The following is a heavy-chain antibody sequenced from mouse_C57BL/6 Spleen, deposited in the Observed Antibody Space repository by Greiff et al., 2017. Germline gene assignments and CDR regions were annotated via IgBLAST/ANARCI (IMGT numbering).Heavy chain of an antibody. D-gene: IGHD1-1*01. CDR2: IDPETGGT. CDR3: TREYYYGSSYDYAMDY. J-gene: IGHJ4*01. CDR1: GYTFTDYE. Sequence: LVESGAELVRPGASVTLSCKASGYTFTDYEMHWVKQTPVHGLEWIGAIDPETGGTAYNQKFKGKAILTADKSSSTAYMELRSLTSEDSAVYYCTREYYYGSSYDYAMDYWGQGTSVTVSS. V-gene: IGHV1-15*01.